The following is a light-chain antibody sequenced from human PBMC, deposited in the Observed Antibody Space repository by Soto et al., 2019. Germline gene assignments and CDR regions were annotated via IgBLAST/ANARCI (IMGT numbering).Light chain of an antibody. V-gene: IGLV1-47*02. J-gene: IGLJ3*02. CDR1: SSNIGRDY. CDR3: AAWDARLRTWV. Sequence: QSVLTQPPSASGTPGQRVTISCSGSSSNIGRDYVYWFQQLPGTAPKLLIYTTNQRPSGVPDRFSGSKSGTSASLAISGLRSEDEADYCCAAWDARLRTWVFGGGTQLTVL. CDR2: TTN.